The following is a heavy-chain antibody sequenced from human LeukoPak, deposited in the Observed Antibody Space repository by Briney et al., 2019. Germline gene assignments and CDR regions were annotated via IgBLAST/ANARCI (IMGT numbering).Heavy chain of an antibody. V-gene: IGHV3-33*08. J-gene: IGHJ4*02. CDR1: GLTFSSHA. CDR3: ARGRAAAHGFDY. D-gene: IGHD6-13*01. CDR2: IWYDGSNK. Sequence: PGGSLRLSCAASGLTFSSHAMSWVRQAPGKGLEWVAVIWYDGSNKYYADSVKGRFTISRDNSKNTLYLQMNSLRAEDTAVYYCARGRAAAHGFDYWGQGTLVTVTS.